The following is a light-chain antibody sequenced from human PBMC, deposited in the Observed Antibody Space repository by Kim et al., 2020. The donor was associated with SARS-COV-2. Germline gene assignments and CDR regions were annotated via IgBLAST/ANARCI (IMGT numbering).Light chain of an antibody. CDR2: KAS. CDR3: QQYKSYPRT. J-gene: IGKJ1*01. Sequence: DIQMTQSPSTLSASVGDRVTITCRASQNIITWMAWYQQKPGKAPKLLIYKASNLETGVPSRFSGSGSGTEFTLTISSLQPDDVAVYHCQQYKSYPRTFGQGTKVDIK. V-gene: IGKV1-5*03. CDR1: QNIITW.